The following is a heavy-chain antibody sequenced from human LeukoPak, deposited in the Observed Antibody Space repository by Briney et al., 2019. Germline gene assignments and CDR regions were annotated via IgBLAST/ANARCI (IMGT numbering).Heavy chain of an antibody. V-gene: IGHV1-2*02. CDR2: VSPNGAGT. CDR1: GYIFTDYY. Sequence: ASVKVSCKASGYIFTDYYMHWVRQAPGQGPEWMGRVSPNGAGTLYAQKFQGRVTMTSDTSMTTAYMDLSGLTSDDTAVYYCVQSDSGWPYWGQGTLVTVSS. D-gene: IGHD5-12*01. CDR3: VQSDSGWPY. J-gene: IGHJ4*02.